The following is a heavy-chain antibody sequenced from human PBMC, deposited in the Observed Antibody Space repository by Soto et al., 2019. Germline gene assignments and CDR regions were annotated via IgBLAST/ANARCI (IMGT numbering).Heavy chain of an antibody. D-gene: IGHD3-22*01. J-gene: IGHJ5*02. V-gene: IGHV1-69*01. Sequence: QVQLVQSGAEVKKPGSSVKVSCKASGGTFSSYAIRWVRQAPGQGLEWMGGIIPIFGTANYAQKFQGRVTITADESTSTAYMELSSLRSVDTALYYCARAGGGAYYYDSSGYPLGWFDPWGQGTLVTVSS. CDR1: GGTFSSYA. CDR2: IIPIFGTA. CDR3: ARAGGGAYYYDSSGYPLGWFDP.